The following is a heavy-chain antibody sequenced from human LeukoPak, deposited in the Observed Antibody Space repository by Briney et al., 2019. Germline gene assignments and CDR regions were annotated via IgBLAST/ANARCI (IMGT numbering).Heavy chain of an antibody. CDR2: IRGSGTYA. D-gene: IGHD4-17*01. J-gene: IGHJ3*01. V-gene: IGHV3-23*01. CDR1: EFTFASYA. Sequence: HSGGSLRLSCIASEFTFASYAMTWVRLTPGKGLEWVSSIRGSGTYANYADSVRGRSTISRDNSKNTLYLQMNNLRAEDTAVYYCGRDPNGDYVGAFEFWGQGTLVTVSS. CDR3: GRDPNGDYVGAFEF.